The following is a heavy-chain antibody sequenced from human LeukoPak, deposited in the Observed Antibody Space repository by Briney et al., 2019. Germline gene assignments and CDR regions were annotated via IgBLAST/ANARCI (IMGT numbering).Heavy chain of an antibody. CDR1: GGSNSSYY. J-gene: IGHJ5*02. D-gene: IGHD5-12*01. V-gene: IGHV4-59*08. CDR2: IYYSGST. Sequence: SETLSLTCTVSGGSNSSYYWSWIRQPPGKGLEWIGYIYYSGSTNYNPSLKSRVTISVDTSKNQFSLKLSSVTAADTAVYYCARNPPRYSGYDAWGQGTLVTVSS. CDR3: ARNPPRYSGYDA.